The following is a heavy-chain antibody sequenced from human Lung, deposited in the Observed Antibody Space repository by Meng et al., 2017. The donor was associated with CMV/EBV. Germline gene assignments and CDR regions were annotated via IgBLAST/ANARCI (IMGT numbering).Heavy chain of an antibody. J-gene: IGHJ6*02. Sequence: GGSXRLXCAASAFTVSSNYMSWVRQAPGKGLEWVSVIYSGGITYYAGSVKGRFTISRDNSKNTLYLQMNSLRAEDTAVYYCVRGGGGGDLLYYYYGMDVXGQGTTVTVSS. V-gene: IGHV3-53*01. D-gene: IGHD2-21*02. CDR3: VRGGGGGDLLYYYYGMDV. CDR1: AFTVSSNY. CDR2: IYSGGIT.